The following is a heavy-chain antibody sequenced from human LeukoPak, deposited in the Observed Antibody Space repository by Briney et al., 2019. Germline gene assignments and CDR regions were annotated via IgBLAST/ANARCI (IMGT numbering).Heavy chain of an antibody. Sequence: GGSLRLSCAASGFTFSTYWMHWVRQAPGKGLVWVSRINGGGSSTSYADSVKGRFTISRDNAQNTLYLQMNSLRAEDTAVYYCAKDWSSRFGESNWFDPWGQGTLVTVSS. CDR3: AKDWSSRFGESNWFDP. J-gene: IGHJ5*02. V-gene: IGHV3-74*01. CDR2: INGGGSST. D-gene: IGHD3-10*01. CDR1: GFTFSTYW.